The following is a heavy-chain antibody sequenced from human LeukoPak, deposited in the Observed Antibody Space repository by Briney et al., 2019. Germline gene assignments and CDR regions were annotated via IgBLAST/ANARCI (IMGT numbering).Heavy chain of an antibody. CDR3: ASHSGGYSY. J-gene: IGHJ4*02. Sequence: PSETLSLTCAVSGGSISSGAYSWSWIRQPPRKGLEWIGYVYYSGGTYYNPSLKSRVTISVDTSKNQFSLKPSSVTAADTAVYYCASHSGGYSYWGQGALVTVSS. CDR1: GGSISSGAYS. V-gene: IGHV4-30-4*07. D-gene: IGHD2-2*03. CDR2: VYYSGGT.